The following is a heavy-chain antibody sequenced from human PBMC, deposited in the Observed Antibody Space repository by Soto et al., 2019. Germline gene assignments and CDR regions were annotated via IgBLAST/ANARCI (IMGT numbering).Heavy chain of an antibody. CDR1: GFTFGSHS. V-gene: IGHV3-23*01. D-gene: IGHD3-22*01. CDR2: IDGNGISK. CDR3: AKDYEFFAN. Sequence: WGSLRLSCAGSGFTFGSHSMTWVRQAPGKGLEWVSAIDGNGISKYYADSVKGRFTISRDNSKNTLYLRMNSLGPEDTAVYFCAKDYEFFANWGQGTLVNVSS. J-gene: IGHJ4*02.